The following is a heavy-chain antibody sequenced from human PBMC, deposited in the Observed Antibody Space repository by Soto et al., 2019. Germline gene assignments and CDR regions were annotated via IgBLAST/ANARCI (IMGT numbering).Heavy chain of an antibody. CDR2: ISAGGGSTI. V-gene: IGHV3-11*01. J-gene: IGHJ4*02. Sequence: GGPLRLSCAASGFTFSDYYMSWIRQAPGKGLEWISYISAGGGSTIYYADSVKGRFTISRDNARNSLYLRMNSLRGEDTAAYYCARQRGYYDSSGLDYWGQGALVTVSS. D-gene: IGHD3-22*01. CDR1: GFTFSDYY. CDR3: ARQRGYYDSSGLDY.